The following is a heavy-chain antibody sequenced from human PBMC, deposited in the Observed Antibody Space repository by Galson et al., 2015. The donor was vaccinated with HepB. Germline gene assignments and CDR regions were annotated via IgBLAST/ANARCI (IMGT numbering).Heavy chain of an antibody. V-gene: IGHV1-69*06. J-gene: IGHJ4*02. Sequence: SVKVSCKASGGTFSSYAISWVRQAPGQGLEGMGGIIPIFGTANYAQKFQGRVTITADKSTSTAYMELSSLRSEDTAVYYCARVGVPAAPSMAIFAYFDYWGQGTLVTVFS. D-gene: IGHD2-2*01. CDR2: IIPIFGTA. CDR3: ARVGVPAAPSMAIFAYFDY. CDR1: GGTFSSYA.